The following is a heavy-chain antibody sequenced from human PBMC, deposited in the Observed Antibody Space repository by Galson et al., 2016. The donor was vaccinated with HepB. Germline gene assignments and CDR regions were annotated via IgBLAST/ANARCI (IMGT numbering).Heavy chain of an antibody. CDR3: ASDRDYGGNSRLGMDV. CDR1: GFTFSTYA. Sequence: SLRLSCAASGFTFSTYAMHWVRRAPDGGLEWLAVISYGGSNKYYADSVKGRFTISRDNSKNTLFLQVDSLRAGDTAVYYCASDRDYGGNSRLGMDVWGQGTTVTVSS. D-gene: IGHD4-23*01. CDR2: ISYGGSNK. J-gene: IGHJ6*02. V-gene: IGHV3-30*04.